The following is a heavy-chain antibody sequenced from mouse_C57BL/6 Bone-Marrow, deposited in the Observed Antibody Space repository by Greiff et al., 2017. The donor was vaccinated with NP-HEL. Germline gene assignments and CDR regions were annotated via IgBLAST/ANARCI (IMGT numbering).Heavy chain of an antibody. Sequence: DVKLVESGGGLVKPGGSLKLSCAASGFTFSSYAMSWVRQTPEKRLAWVATISDGGSYTYYPDNVKGRFTISRDNAKNNLYLQMSHLKSEDTAMDYCARDYDGGFAYWGQGTRVTVSA. CDR3: ARDYDGGFAY. CDR2: ISDGGSYT. J-gene: IGHJ3*01. CDR1: GFTFSSYA. V-gene: IGHV5-4*01. D-gene: IGHD2-12*01.